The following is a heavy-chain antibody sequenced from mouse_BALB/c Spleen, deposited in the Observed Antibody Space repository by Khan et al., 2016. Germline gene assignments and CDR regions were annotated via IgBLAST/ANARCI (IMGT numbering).Heavy chain of an antibody. Sequence: EVELVESGGGLVQPGGSRKLSCAASGFTFSRFGMHWVRQTPEKGLEWVTFISSGSSTIYYTDTMKGRFTISRDNPKNARLLQMTRLRSENTAMYYCTRGDYWGQGTTLTVSS. V-gene: IGHV5-17*02. J-gene: IGHJ2*01. CDR2: ISSGSSTI. CDR3: TRGDY. CDR1: GFTFSRFG.